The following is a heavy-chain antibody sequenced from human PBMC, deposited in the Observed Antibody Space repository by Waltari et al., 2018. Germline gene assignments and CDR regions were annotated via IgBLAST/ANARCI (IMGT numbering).Heavy chain of an antibody. Sequence: QLQLQESGQGLAKPSETLSLTCTVSGDSMISKSYYWGWFRQPPGKGLEWIGLIYYSGATYYNPSLKSGVTISVDTSKNQFSLELTSVTAADTAVYYGARHGLPRFLSYVDYWGQGTVVTVSS. D-gene: IGHD3-3*01. CDR1: GDSMISKSYY. CDR2: IYYSGAT. J-gene: IGHJ4*02. CDR3: ARHGLPRFLSYVDY. V-gene: IGHV4-39*01.